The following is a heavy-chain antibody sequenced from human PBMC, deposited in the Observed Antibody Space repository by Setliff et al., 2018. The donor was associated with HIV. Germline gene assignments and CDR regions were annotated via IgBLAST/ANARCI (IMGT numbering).Heavy chain of an antibody. CDR2: INTVNGNT. J-gene: IGHJ5*02. D-gene: IGHD4-17*01. Sequence: ASVKVSCKASGYTFTRNAMHWVRQAPGQRLEWMGWINTVNGNTKYSQKFQGRVTITRDTSASTVYMELSSLRSGDTAVYYCARDLNSGDYSHWFDPWGQGTLVTVSS. V-gene: IGHV1-3*04. CDR1: GYTFTRNA. CDR3: ARDLNSGDYSHWFDP.